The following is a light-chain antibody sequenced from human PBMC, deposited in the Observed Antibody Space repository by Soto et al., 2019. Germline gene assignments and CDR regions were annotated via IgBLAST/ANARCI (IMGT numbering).Light chain of an antibody. CDR2: GAS. CDR3: QPSDSSPWT. J-gene: IGKJ1*01. Sequence: EVVLTQSPGTLSLSPGERATVSCRASQRLSTSYLAWFQQKPGQAPRLLIYGASGRATGIPDRFSGSGSGTEFTLTISRLEREDFAVYHCQPSDSSPWTLGPGPPVEV. V-gene: IGKV3-20*01. CDR1: QRLSTSY.